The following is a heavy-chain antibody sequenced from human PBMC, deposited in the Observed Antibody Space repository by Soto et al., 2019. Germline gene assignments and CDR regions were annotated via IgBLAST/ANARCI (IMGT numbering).Heavy chain of an antibody. V-gene: IGHV3-23*01. Sequence: EVQLLESGGGLVKPGRSLRLACAASGLTLDSHAMTWVRQAPGKGLEWVSTISGSGSSTYYADSVKGRFTISKDNSKNMVFLQMNSLRAEDTAVYYCAKDVESLYWYFDLWGRGTLVTVSS. CDR3: AKDVESLYWYFDL. D-gene: IGHD3-3*01. CDR2: ISGSGSST. CDR1: GLTLDSHA. J-gene: IGHJ2*01.